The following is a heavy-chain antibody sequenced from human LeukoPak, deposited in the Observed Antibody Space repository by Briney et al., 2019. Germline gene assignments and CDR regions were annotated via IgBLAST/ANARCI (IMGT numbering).Heavy chain of an antibody. J-gene: IGHJ4*02. CDR1: GYTFTSCD. CDR3: TRGSSGRRDN. Sequence: GASVKVSCKASGYTFTSCDINWVRQATGQGLEWMGWMNPNSGNTGYGQSFQGRITMTRDISIGTAYMELSHLTSEDTAIYYCTRGSSGRRDNWGQGTLVTVSA. D-gene: IGHD6-19*01. CDR2: MNPNSGNT. V-gene: IGHV1-8*01.